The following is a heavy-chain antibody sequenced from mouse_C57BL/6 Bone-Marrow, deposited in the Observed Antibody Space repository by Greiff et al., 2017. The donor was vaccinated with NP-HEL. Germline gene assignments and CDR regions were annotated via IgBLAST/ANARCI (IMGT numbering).Heavy chain of an antibody. J-gene: IGHJ2*01. V-gene: IGHV14-1*01. D-gene: IGHD1-1*01. CDR1: GFNIKDYY. CDR3: TTDYYGSSSHFDY. CDR2: IDPEDGDT. Sequence: EVKLQESGAELVRPGASVKLSCTASGFNIKDYYMHWVKQRPEQGLEWIGRIDPEDGDTEYAPKFQGKATMTADTSSNTAYLQLSSLTSEDTAVYYCTTDYYGSSSHFDYWGQGTTLTVSS.